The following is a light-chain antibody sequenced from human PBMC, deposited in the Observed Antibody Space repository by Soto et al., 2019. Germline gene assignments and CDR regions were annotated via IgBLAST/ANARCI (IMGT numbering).Light chain of an antibody. CDR1: ISVVVSSCP. J-gene: IGLJ1*01. V-gene: IGLV2-23*01. CDR3: CSYVGARTSV. CDR2: EGS. Sequence: SALTQPASVSGAPGQSITISCRGSISVVVSSCPVSWYQHPPGQVHKLIIYEGSRRPSGVSSRFSGSNTGNTASLTIPGLQAEDEANYYCCSYVGARTSVFGTWPKVTVL.